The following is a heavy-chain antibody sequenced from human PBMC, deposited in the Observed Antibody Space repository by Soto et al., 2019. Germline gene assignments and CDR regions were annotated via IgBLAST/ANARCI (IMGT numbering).Heavy chain of an antibody. CDR1: GGTFSSYA. J-gene: IGHJ6*02. CDR3: ATSQGSSTSLEIYYYYYYGMDV. CDR2: IIPISGTA. Sequence: QVQLVQSGAEVKKPGSSVKVSCKASGGTFSSYAISWVRQAPGQGLEWMGGIIPISGTANYAQKFQGRVTITADESTSTAYMELSSLRSEDTGVYYCATSQGSSTSLEIYYYYYYGMDVWGQGTTVTVSS. V-gene: IGHV1-69*01. D-gene: IGHD2-2*01.